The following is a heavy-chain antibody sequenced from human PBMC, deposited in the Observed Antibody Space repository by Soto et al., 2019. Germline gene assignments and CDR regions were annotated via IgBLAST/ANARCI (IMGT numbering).Heavy chain of an antibody. V-gene: IGHV3-21*01. Sequence: EVKLVESGGGLVKPGGSLRLSCAASGFIFSSYRMNWVRQAPGKGLEWISSISTNSRYIYYADSVEGRFTVSRDNSNNSQYLKMDNLRAEDTAVYYCASKHVIGYYYGLDVWGQGTTVTVSS. J-gene: IGHJ6*02. D-gene: IGHD2-15*01. CDR2: ISTNSRYI. CDR3: ASKHVIGYYYGLDV. CDR1: GFIFSSYR.